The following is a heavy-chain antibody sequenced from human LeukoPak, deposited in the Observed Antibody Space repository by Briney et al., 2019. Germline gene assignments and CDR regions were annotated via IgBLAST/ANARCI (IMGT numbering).Heavy chain of an antibody. CDR1: GGSISSYC. V-gene: IGHV4-4*07. J-gene: IGHJ3*02. Sequence: PSETLSLTCTVSGGSISSYCWIWLRQSAEKGLEWIGRICSSGSTFYNPSLKSRVTISSDMSNNQFFLKRSSLTAADTAVYCCARGCHGSSVRPVEAFDIWGQGTRVTVSS. CDR3: ARGCHGSSVRPVEAFDI. CDR2: ICSSGST. D-gene: IGHD6-13*01.